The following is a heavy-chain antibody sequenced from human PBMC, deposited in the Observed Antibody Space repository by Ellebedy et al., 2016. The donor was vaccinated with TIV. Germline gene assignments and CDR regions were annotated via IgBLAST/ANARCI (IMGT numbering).Heavy chain of an antibody. Sequence: GGSLRLSXAASGFTFTNFAMSWVRQAPGKGLGWVSSLSGSGRSTYYADSVKGRFTISRDNSKNTLYLQMNALTAEDTAIYYCAKEQGHGSGTPCHSWGQGTLVTVSS. CDR3: AKEQGHGSGTPCHS. V-gene: IGHV3-23*01. J-gene: IGHJ4*02. D-gene: IGHD3-10*01. CDR1: GFTFTNFA. CDR2: LSGSGRST.